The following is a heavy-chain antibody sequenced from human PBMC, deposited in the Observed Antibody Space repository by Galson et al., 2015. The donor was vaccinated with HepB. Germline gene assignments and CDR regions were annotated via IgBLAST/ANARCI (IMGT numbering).Heavy chain of an antibody. CDR1: GYTFSSYT. CDR2: FIPIRGVA. J-gene: IGHJ3*02. V-gene: IGHV1-69*02. Sequence: SVKVSCKASGYTFSSYTIRWVRQAPGQGLEWMGRFIPIRGVANYAQKFQGRVTMTVDKSTNTAYMELSSLRSEDTAVYYCARSYCSSTSCDADDAFDIWGQGTMVTVSS. CDR3: ARSYCSSTSCDADDAFDI. D-gene: IGHD2-2*01.